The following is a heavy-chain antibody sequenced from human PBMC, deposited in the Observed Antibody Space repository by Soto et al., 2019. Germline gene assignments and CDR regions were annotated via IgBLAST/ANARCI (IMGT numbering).Heavy chain of an antibody. V-gene: IGHV3-23*01. CDR1: GFTFSSYA. D-gene: IGHD3-9*01. J-gene: IGHJ4*02. CDR3: AKDSSTLTGYYEELDY. Sequence: PGGSLRLSCAASGFTFSSYAMSWVRQAPGKGLEWVSAISGSGGSTYYADSVKGRFTISRDNSKNTLYLQMNSLRAEDTAVYYCAKDSSTLTGYYEELDYWGQGTLVTVSS. CDR2: ISGSGGST.